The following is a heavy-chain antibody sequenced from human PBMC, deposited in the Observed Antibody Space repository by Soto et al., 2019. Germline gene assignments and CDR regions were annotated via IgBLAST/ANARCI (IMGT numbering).Heavy chain of an antibody. D-gene: IGHD5-12*01. CDR1: GGSFSGYY. V-gene: IGHV4-34*01. CDR3: ARGPWLRSSFDY. Sequence: QVQLQQWGAGLLKPSKTLSLTCAVYGGSFSGYYWSWIRQPPGKGLEWIGEINHSGSTNYNPSLKSRVTISVDTSKNQFSLKLSSVTAADTAVYYCARGPWLRSSFDYWGQGTLVTVSS. J-gene: IGHJ4*02. CDR2: INHSGST.